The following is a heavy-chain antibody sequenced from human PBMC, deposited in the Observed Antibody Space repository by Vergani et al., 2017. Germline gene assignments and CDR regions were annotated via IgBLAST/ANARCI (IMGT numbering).Heavy chain of an antibody. CDR3: ARLPYYYGSGSNYYYYYMDV. Sequence: QVQLPQWGAGLLKPSETLSLTCAVYGGSFSGYYWSWIRQPPGKGLEWIGEINHSGSTNYNPSLKSRVTISVDTSKNQFSLKLSSVTAADTAVYYCARLPYYYGSGSNYYYYYMDVWGKGP. CDR1: GGSFSGYY. V-gene: IGHV4-34*01. J-gene: IGHJ6*03. D-gene: IGHD3-10*01. CDR2: INHSGST.